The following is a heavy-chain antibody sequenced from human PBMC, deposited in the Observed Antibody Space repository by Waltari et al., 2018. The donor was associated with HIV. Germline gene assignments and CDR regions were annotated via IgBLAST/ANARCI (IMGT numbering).Heavy chain of an antibody. V-gene: IGHV1-46*01. Sequence: QVQLVQFGAEVKKPGASVKISCKTSGASFTSSYIHWVRQAPGQGLVWMGIINPTDGRTTFSQHFLGRISMTRDTPRSTVYMELRSVQPDDTATYYCARVRCGGGGCQWAFDVWGQGTKVTVS. CDR1: GASFTSSY. CDR2: INPTDGRT. J-gene: IGHJ3*01. D-gene: IGHD2-21*01. CDR3: ARVRCGGGGCQWAFDV.